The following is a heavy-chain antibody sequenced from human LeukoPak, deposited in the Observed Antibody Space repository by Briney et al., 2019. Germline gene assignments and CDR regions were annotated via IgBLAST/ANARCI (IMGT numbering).Heavy chain of an antibody. CDR1: GGTFSSYA. CDR2: IIPIFGTA. CDR3: ARDTGIAAAGTGY. D-gene: IGHD6-13*01. Sequence: SVTVSFKASGGTFSSYAISWVRQAPGQGLEWVGGIIPIFGTANYTQKFQGRVTITTDESTSTAYMELSRVRSEDTGVYYCARDTGIAAAGTGYWGQGTLVTVSS. J-gene: IGHJ4*02. V-gene: IGHV1-69*05.